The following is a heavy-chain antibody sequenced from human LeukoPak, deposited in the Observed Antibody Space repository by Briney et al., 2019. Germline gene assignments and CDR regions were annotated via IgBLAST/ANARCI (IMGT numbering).Heavy chain of an antibody. CDR3: ARGARNYDFWSGYRDSFDSLDY. D-gene: IGHD3-3*01. J-gene: IGHJ4*02. V-gene: IGHV1-2*02. CDR1: GYTFTGYY. Sequence: GASVKVSCKASGYTFTGYYMHWVRQAPGQGLEWMGWINPNSGGTNYAQKFQGRVTMTRDTSISTAYMELSRLRSDDTAVYYCARGARNYDFWSGYRDSFDSLDYWGQGTLVTVSS. CDR2: INPNSGGT.